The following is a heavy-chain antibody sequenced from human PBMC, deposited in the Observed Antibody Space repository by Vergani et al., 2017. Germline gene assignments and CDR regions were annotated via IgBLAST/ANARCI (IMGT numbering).Heavy chain of an antibody. J-gene: IGHJ6*03. V-gene: IGHV3-48*01. CDR3: ARVQNGGYMDV. CDR2: ISPSSTTI. Sequence: EVQLVESGGNLVQPGGSLRLSCVASGFTFSNYSMNWVRQAPGKGLEWVSYISPSSTTIYYADSVKGRFTISRDNVKNSLYLQMNSLRAEDTAVYYCARVQNGGYMDVWGKGTTVTVSS. D-gene: IGHD3-10*01. CDR1: GFTFSNYS.